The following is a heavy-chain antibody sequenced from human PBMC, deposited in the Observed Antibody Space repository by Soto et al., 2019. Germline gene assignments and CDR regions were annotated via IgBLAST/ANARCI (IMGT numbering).Heavy chain of an antibody. CDR1: GGSISSSSYY. J-gene: IGHJ6*02. Sequence: SETLSLTCTVSGGSISSSSYYWGWIRQPPGKGLEWIGSIYYSGSTYYNPSLKSRVTISVDTSKNQFSLKLSSVTAADTAVYYCARRYYYGSGQELELWGQGTTVTVSS. V-gene: IGHV4-39*01. D-gene: IGHD3-10*01. CDR2: IYYSGST. CDR3: ARRYYYGSGQELEL.